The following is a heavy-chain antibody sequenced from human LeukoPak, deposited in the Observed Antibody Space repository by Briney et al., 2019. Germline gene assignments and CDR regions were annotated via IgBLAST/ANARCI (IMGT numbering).Heavy chain of an antibody. CDR1: GFTFSSYE. Sequence: AVRSLRLSCAASGFTFSSYEMNWVRQAPGKGLEWISYISSRATTIHYADSVKGRFTISRDNAKNSLYLQMNSLRVEDTAVYYCARGLGGYSSNYMDVWGKGTTVTVSS. CDR2: ISSRATTI. CDR3: ARGLGGYSSNYMDV. J-gene: IGHJ6*03. V-gene: IGHV3-48*03. D-gene: IGHD5-18*01.